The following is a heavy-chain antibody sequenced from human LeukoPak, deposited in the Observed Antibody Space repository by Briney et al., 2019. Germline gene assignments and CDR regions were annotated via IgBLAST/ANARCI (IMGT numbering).Heavy chain of an antibody. CDR2: IYYSGST. D-gene: IGHD6-13*01. Sequence: PSETLSLTCTVSGGSISSYYWSWIRQPPGKGLEWIGYIYYSGSTNYNPSLKSRVTTSVDTSKNQFSLKLSSVTAADTALYYCARDSSSWYDWYFDLWGRGTLVTVSS. CDR3: ARDSSSWYDWYFDL. V-gene: IGHV4-59*01. J-gene: IGHJ2*01. CDR1: GGSISSYY.